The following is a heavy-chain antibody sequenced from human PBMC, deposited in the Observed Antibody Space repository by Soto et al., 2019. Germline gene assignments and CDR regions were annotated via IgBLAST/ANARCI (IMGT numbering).Heavy chain of an antibody. Sequence: PSETLSLTCTVSGGSVSSGSYYWSWIRQPPGKGLEWIGYIYYTGNSNYNPSLKNRVTMSVDTSKNHFPLKLSSVTAADTAVYYCARGGYCSGNSCPPYYYYYYGMDVWGQGTTVTVS. V-gene: IGHV4-61*03. D-gene: IGHD2-15*01. J-gene: IGHJ6*02. CDR1: GGSVSSGSYY. CDR2: IYYTGNS. CDR3: ARGGYCSGNSCPPYYYYYYGMDV.